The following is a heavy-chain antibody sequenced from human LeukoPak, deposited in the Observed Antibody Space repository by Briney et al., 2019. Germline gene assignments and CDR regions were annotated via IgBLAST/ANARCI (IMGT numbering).Heavy chain of an antibody. J-gene: IGHJ6*04. Sequence: GSLRLSCAASGFTFSSYWMSWIRQPPGKGLEWIGETNHSGSTNYNPSLKSRVTISVDTSKNQFSLKLSSVTAADTAVYYCASGSYLDVWGKGTTVTVSS. CDR2: TNHSGST. CDR3: ASGSYLDV. D-gene: IGHD2-21*01. CDR1: GFTFSSYW. V-gene: IGHV4-34*01.